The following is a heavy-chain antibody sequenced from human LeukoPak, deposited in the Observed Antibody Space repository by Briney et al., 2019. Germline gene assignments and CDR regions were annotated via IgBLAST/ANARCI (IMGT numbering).Heavy chain of an antibody. CDR3: AREMATIRGFDY. D-gene: IGHD5-24*01. V-gene: IGHV3-30-3*01. CDR2: ISYDGSSK. Sequence: GGSLRLSCAASGFIFSSHTMHWVRQAPGKGLEWVAVISYDGSSKNYADSVKGRFTISRDNSKNTLYVEMNSLRAEDTAVYYCAREMATIRGFDYWGQGTLVTVSS. CDR1: GFIFSSHT. J-gene: IGHJ4*02.